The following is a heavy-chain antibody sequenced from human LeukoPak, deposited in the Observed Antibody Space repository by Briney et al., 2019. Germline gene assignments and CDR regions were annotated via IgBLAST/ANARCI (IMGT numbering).Heavy chain of an antibody. V-gene: IGHV3-7*01. J-gene: IGHJ4*02. Sequence: GGSLRLSCAASGFTFSSYWMSWVRQAPGKGLEWVANIKQDGSKKHYVDSVKGRFTISRDNAKNSLYLQMNSLRAEDTAVYYCARDRGVGATDYWGQGTLVTVSS. CDR2: IKQDGSKK. CDR1: GFTFSSYW. D-gene: IGHD1-26*01. CDR3: ARDRGVGATDY.